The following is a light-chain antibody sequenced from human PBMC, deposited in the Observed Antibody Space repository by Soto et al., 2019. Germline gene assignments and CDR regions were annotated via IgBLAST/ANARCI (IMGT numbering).Light chain of an antibody. V-gene: IGKV3-20*01. CDR1: QSVRSRY. Sequence: EIVLTQSPGTLSLSPGERATLSCRASQSVRSRYLAWYQQKPGRAPRLLIYGASNRATGIPDRFSGSGSGTDFTLTVSRLEPADFAVYFCQQYDTSPGTFGPGTKVDIK. CDR2: GAS. J-gene: IGKJ1*01. CDR3: QQYDTSPGT.